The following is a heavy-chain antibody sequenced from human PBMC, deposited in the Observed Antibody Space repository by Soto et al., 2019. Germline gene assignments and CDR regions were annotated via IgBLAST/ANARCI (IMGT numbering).Heavy chain of an antibody. J-gene: IGHJ5*02. D-gene: IGHD2-15*01. CDR3: ARVGVGSYNWFDP. CDR2: INSDESST. Sequence: EVQLVESGGGLVQPGGSLRLSCAASGFTFTSYWMHWVRQAPGKGLVWVSRINSDESSTTYADSVKGRFTISRDNARNTLYLQMNSLRAEDTAAYYCARVGVGSYNWFDPWGQGTLVTVSS. V-gene: IGHV3-74*01. CDR1: GFTFTSYW.